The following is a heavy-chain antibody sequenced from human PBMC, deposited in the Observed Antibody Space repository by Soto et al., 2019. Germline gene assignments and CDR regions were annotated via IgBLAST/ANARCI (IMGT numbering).Heavy chain of an antibody. CDR3: ARSGRYYYGMDV. CDR1: GGSISSYY. J-gene: IGHJ6*02. D-gene: IGHD3-10*01. CDR2: IYTGGST. V-gene: IGHV4-4*07. Sequence: PSETLSLTCTVSGGSISSYYLSWIRQAAGKGLEWIGRIYTGGSTNYNPSLKSRVTMSVDTSKNQFSLKLSSVTVADTAVYYCARSGRYYYGMDVWGQGTTVTVSS.